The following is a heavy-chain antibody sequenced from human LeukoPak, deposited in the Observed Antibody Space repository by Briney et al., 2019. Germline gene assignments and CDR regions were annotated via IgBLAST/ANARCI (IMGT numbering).Heavy chain of an antibody. D-gene: IGHD2-2*01. J-gene: IGHJ6*03. V-gene: IGHV4-34*01. CDR1: GGSFSGYY. Sequence: PSGTLSLTCAVYGGSFSGYYWSWIRQPPGKGLEWIGEINHSGSTNYNPSLKSRVTISVDTSKNQFSLKLSSVTAADTAVYYCASLTQYQLLSYYYYMDVWGKGTTVTVSS. CDR3: ASLTQYQLLSYYYYMDV. CDR2: INHSGST.